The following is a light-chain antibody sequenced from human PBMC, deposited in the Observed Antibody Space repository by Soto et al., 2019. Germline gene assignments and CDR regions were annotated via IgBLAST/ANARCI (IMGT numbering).Light chain of an antibody. CDR1: SSDVGGYNY. J-gene: IGLJ1*01. V-gene: IGLV2-14*01. Sequence: QSVLTHPASVSGSPGQSITISCTGTSSDVGGYNYVSWYQQHPGKAPKLMIYDVSNSPSGFSNRFSGSKSGNTASLTISGLQAEDEADYYCSSYTSSSTLGVFGTGTKLTVL. CDR2: DVS. CDR3: SSYTSSSTLGV.